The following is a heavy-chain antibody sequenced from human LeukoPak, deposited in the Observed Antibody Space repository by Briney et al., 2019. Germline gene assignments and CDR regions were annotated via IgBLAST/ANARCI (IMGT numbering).Heavy chain of an antibody. V-gene: IGHV3-74*01. CDR3: ARDLHWGASDY. D-gene: IGHD1-26*01. Sequence: GGSLRLSCAASGFTFTSHWMHWVRQVPGKGLVWVPRISKDGSDSFYADSVKGRFTISRDNARNPVELQMNSLRPEDTAVYYCARDLHWGASDYWGQGTLVTVSS. CDR1: GFTFTSHW. J-gene: IGHJ4*02. CDR2: ISKDGSDS.